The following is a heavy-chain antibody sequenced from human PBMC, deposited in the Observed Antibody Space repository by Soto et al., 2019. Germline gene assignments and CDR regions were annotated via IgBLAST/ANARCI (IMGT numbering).Heavy chain of an antibody. Sequence: GESLKISCKGSGYSFTSYWIGLVRQMPGKGLEWMGIIYPGDSDTRYSPSFQGQVTISADKSISTAYLQWSSLKASDTAMYYYARPQRRGWVADYYGMDVWGKGTTVTVSS. CDR3: ARPQRRGWVADYYGMDV. CDR2: IYPGDSDT. J-gene: IGHJ6*04. V-gene: IGHV5-51*01. CDR1: GYSFTSYW. D-gene: IGHD6-19*01.